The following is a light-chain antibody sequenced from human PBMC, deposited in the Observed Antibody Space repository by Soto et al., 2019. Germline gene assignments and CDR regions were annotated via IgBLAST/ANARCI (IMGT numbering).Light chain of an antibody. Sequence: QSALTQPASVSGSPGESITISCTGTSSDVGAYNYVSWYQQHPGKAPKLMIYDVSNRPSGVSNRFSGSKSGNTASLTISRLQAEDEADYYCSSYTSTNSLFGRVTKVTVL. V-gene: IGLV2-14*03. CDR1: SSDVGAYNY. CDR3: SSYTSTNSL. CDR2: DVS. J-gene: IGLJ2*01.